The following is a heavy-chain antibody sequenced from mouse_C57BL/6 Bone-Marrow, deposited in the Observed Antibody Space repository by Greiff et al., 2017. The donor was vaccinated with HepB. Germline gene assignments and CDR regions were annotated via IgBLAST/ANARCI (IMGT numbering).Heavy chain of an antibody. CDR2: ISSGSSTI. J-gene: IGHJ3*01. Sequence: LVESGGFFFTPGGPPKLSCAASGPTFSDYGTYWVRQAPEKGLEWVAYISSGSSTIYYADTVKGRFTISRDNAKNTLFLQMTSLRSEDTAMYYCAKPNGYSFAYWGQGTLVTVSA. D-gene: IGHD2-3*01. CDR1: GPTFSDYG. CDR3: AKPNGYSFAY. V-gene: IGHV5-17*01.